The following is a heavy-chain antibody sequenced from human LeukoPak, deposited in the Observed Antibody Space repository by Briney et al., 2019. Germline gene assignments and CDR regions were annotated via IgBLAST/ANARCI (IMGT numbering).Heavy chain of an antibody. J-gene: IGHJ6*03. CDR3: AKGRGAYYYYYMDV. CDR2: FSWNSGSI. CDR1: GFTFDDYA. Sequence: PGRSLRLSCAASGFTFDDYAMHWVRQAPGKGLEWVSGFSWNSGSIGYADSVKGRFTISRDNAKNSLYLQMNSLRAEDTALYYCAKGRGAYYYYYMDVWGKGTTVTVSS. V-gene: IGHV3-9*01. D-gene: IGHD3-10*01.